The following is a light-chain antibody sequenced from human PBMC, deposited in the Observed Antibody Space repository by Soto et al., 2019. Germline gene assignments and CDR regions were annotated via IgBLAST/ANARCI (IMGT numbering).Light chain of an antibody. J-gene: IGLJ2*01. CDR2: EVS. V-gene: IGLV2-14*01. Sequence: QSALTQPASVSGSPGQSITISCTGTSSDVGGYNYVSWYQQHPGKAPKFMIYEVSNRPSGVSNRFSGSKSGNTASLTISGLQAEDEADYYWSSYTISSTVVFGGGTKLTVL. CDR3: SSYTISSTVV. CDR1: SSDVGGYNY.